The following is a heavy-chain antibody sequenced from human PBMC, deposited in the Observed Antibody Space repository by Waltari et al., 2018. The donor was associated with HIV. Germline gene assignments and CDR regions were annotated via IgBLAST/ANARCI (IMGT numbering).Heavy chain of an antibody. Sequence: QVQLVQSGAEVKKPGDSVKVSCKASGYTFTSYGISWVRQAPGQRLEWMGWISAYNGNTNYAQKLQGRVTMTTDTSTSTAYMGLRSLRSDDTAVYYCARSGYCSSTSCYSNWFDPWGQGTLVTVSS. CDR3: ARSGYCSSTSCYSNWFDP. V-gene: IGHV1-18*01. CDR2: ISAYNGNT. J-gene: IGHJ5*02. D-gene: IGHD2-2*01. CDR1: GYTFTSYG.